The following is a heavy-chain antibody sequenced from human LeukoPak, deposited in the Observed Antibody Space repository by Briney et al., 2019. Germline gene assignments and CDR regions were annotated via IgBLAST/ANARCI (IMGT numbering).Heavy chain of an antibody. CDR2: IYYSGST. CDR3: ARDLLNFDY. Sequence: KSSETLSLTCTVSGGSISSSSYYWGWIRQPRGKGLEWIGSIYYSGSTYYNPSLKSRVTISVDTSKNQFSLKLSSVTAADTAVYYCARDLLNFDYWGQGTLVTVSS. V-gene: IGHV4-39*02. D-gene: IGHD2-15*01. CDR1: GGSISSSSYY. J-gene: IGHJ4*02.